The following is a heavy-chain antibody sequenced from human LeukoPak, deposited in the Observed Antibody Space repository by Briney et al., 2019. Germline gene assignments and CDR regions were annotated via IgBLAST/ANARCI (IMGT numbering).Heavy chain of an antibody. D-gene: IGHD3-10*01. CDR2: IYYSGST. CDR1: GGPISRYY. V-gene: IGHV4-59*08. CDR3: ARRSFSGSYYLDY. Sequence: SETLSLTCTVSGGPISRYYWSWIRQPPGKGLEWIGYIYYSGSTNYNPSLKSRVTISVDTSKNQFSLKLSSVTAADTAVYYCARRSFSGSYYLDYWGQGTLVTVSS. J-gene: IGHJ4*02.